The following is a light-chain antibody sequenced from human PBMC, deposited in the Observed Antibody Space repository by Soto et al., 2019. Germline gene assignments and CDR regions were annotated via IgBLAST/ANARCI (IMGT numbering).Light chain of an antibody. CDR2: GTS. CDR3: QQYGSWT. V-gene: IGKV3-20*01. Sequence: EIVLTQSPGTLSVSPGERATLSCRASQTISSNNLAWYQQKPGQAPSLLIYGTSSRATGIPDRFSSSGSGTDFTLTISRLEPEDSAIYYCQQYGSWTFGQGTKVEI. CDR1: QTISSNN. J-gene: IGKJ1*01.